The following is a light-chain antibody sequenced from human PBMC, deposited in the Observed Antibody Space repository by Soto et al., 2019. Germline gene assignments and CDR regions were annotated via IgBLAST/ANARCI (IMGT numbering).Light chain of an antibody. CDR3: QHYVNSPPGT. CDR2: DAS. V-gene: IGKV3-20*01. J-gene: IGKJ1*01. Sequence: EIVLTQSQATLSLSPGERATLSCRVSQTVSSYLLWYQQKPGQAPRLLIYDASNRASGTPARFSGSGSGTDFALTISRLEPEDFVVYYCQHYVNSPPGTFGQGTKVAIK. CDR1: QTVSSY.